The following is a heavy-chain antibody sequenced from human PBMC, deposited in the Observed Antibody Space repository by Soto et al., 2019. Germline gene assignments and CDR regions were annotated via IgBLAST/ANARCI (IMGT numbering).Heavy chain of an antibody. Sequence: GGSLRLSCAASGFTFSDYYMSWIRQAPGKGLEWVSYISSSGSTIYYADSVKGRFTISRDNAKNSLYLQMNSLRAEDTAVYYCAREIEKVTTSDLFRPGENAFDIWGQGTMVTVSS. J-gene: IGHJ3*02. CDR2: ISSSGSTI. V-gene: IGHV3-11*01. CDR1: GFTFSDYY. CDR3: AREIEKVTTSDLFRPGENAFDI. D-gene: IGHD4-17*01.